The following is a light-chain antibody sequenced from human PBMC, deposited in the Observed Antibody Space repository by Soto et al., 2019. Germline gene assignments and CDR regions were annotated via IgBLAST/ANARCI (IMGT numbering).Light chain of an antibody. CDR2: WAS. J-gene: IGKJ3*01. Sequence: DIVMTQSPVSLAVSLGERATINCKSSQSVLYSSNNKNYLAWYQQKPGQPPKLLIYWASTRESGVPDRFSGSGSGTDFTLTISSLQAEDVAVYYCQQYYSTPPTFGPGTKVDIK. CDR1: QSVLYSSNNKNY. CDR3: QQYYSTPPT. V-gene: IGKV4-1*01.